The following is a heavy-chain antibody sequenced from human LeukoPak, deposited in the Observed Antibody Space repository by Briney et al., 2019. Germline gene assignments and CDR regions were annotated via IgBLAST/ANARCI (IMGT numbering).Heavy chain of an antibody. CDR3: ARDRGGADDFWSGYYTGYFDY. CDR1: GFTFSSYA. Sequence: GGSLRLSCAASGFTFSSYAMHWVRQAPGKGLEWVAVIRYDGSNKYYADSVKGRFTISRDNAKNSLYLQMNSVRAEDTAVYYCARDRGGADDFWSGYYTGYFDYWGQGTLVTVSS. V-gene: IGHV3-30*04. CDR2: IRYDGSNK. J-gene: IGHJ4*02. D-gene: IGHD3-3*01.